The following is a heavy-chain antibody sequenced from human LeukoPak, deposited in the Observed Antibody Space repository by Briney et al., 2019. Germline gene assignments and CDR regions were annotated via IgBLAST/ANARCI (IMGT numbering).Heavy chain of an antibody. Sequence: ASVKVSCKASGYTFTSYDINWVRQATGQGLEWMGWMNPNSGNTGCAQKFQGRVTMTRNTSISTAYMELSSLRSEDTAVYYCARATMKYYYYYMDVWGKGTTVTVSS. CDR2: MNPNSGNT. CDR3: ARATMKYYYYYMDV. CDR1: GYTFTSYD. V-gene: IGHV1-8*01. J-gene: IGHJ6*03. D-gene: IGHD5-24*01.